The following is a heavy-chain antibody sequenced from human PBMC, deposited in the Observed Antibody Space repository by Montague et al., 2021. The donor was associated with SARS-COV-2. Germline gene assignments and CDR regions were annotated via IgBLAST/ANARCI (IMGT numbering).Heavy chain of an antibody. Sequence: SETLSLTCAVYGGSFSGHYWRWIRQPPGKGLEWIGEINNSGSTNYNPSLKSRVTISVDTSKNQFSLKLHSVTAADTAVYYCARGRIEVSMIVVVLTGASYYMDFWGKGTPVTVSS. CDR2: INNSGST. CDR3: ARGRIEVSMIVVVLTGASYYMDF. CDR1: GGSFSGHY. V-gene: IGHV4-34*01. J-gene: IGHJ6*03. D-gene: IGHD3-22*01.